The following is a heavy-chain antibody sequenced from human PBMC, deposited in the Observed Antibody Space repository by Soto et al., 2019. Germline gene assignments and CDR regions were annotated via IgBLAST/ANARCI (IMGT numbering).Heavy chain of an antibody. V-gene: IGHV4-30-4*01. CDR2: IYYIGGT. Sequence: SETLSLTCTVSGDSINTDYYWSWIRQPPGKGLEWIGHIYYIGGTFYPPSHQSRLALSVDTSKLQSSLRLSSATPGDTAFYYCALDMAAKYDDIHSYSPYPDPRDDGTRITGAS. CDR3: ALDMAAKYDDIHSYSPYPDP. CDR1: GDSINTDYY. J-gene: IGHJ5*02. D-gene: IGHD2-21*01.